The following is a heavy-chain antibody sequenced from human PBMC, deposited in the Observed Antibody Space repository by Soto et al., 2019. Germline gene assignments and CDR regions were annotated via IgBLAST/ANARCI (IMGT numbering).Heavy chain of an antibody. CDR1: GFTFSSYA. CDR3: AKVGSTSGYERSDY. J-gene: IGHJ4*02. CDR2: ISGSGDNT. Sequence: EVQLLESGGGLVQPGGSLRLSCAASGFTFSSYAMSWVRQAPGKGLEWVSVISGSGDNTYYAGSVKGRFTISRDNSKNTLYLQMDSLTAEDTAVYYCAKVGSTSGYERSDYWGQGTLVTVSS. D-gene: IGHD2-2*01. V-gene: IGHV3-23*01.